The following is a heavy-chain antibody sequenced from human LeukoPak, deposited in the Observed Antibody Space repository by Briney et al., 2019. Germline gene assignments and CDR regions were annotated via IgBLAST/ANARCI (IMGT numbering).Heavy chain of an antibody. Sequence: GGSLRLSCAASGFTFSSFSMNWVRRARGKGLEWVSSISTSSSYIYYADSVKGRFTISRDNAKNWLYLQMNSLRAEHTAVYYCARDRTYGSGTYSFDYWGQGTLVTVSS. J-gene: IGHJ4*02. CDR2: ISTSSSYI. CDR3: ARDRTYGSGTYSFDY. CDR1: GFTFSSFS. D-gene: IGHD3-10*01. V-gene: IGHV3-21*01.